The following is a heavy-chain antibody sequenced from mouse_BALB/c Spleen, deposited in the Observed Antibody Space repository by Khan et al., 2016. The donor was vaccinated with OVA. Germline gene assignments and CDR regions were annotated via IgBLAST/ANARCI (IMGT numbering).Heavy chain of an antibody. CDR1: GYTFTSYT. CDR3: ARNSTRASY. CDR2: INPSSGYT. D-gene: IGHD3-1*01. J-gene: IGHJ2*01. V-gene: IGHV1-4*01. Sequence: QVQLKESGAELVKPGASVKMSCKASGYTFTSYTMHWVKQRPGQGLEWIGYINPSSGYTKYNQKFKDKATLTADKSSSTAYMQLSSLTSEDSAVYYCARNSTRASYWGQGTTLTVSS.